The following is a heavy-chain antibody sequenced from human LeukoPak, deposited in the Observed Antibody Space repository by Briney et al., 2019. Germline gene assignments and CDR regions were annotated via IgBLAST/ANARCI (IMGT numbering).Heavy chain of an antibody. V-gene: IGHV3-33*01. CDR1: GFTFSSYG. D-gene: IGHD6-25*01. Sequence: PGGSLRLSCAASGFTFSSYGMHWVRQAPGKGLEWVAVIWYDGSNKYYADSVKGRFTISRDNSKNTLYLQMNSLRAEDTAVYYCARDAGLYYFDYWGQGTLVTVSS. CDR3: ARDAGLYYFDY. CDR2: IWYDGSNK. J-gene: IGHJ4*02.